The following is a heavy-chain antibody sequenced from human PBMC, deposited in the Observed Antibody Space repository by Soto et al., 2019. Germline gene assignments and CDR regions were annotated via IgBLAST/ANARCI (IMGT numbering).Heavy chain of an antibody. CDR3: ASPIVVVPAATNYDYYGMDV. D-gene: IGHD2-2*01. Sequence: GASVKVSCKASGGTFSSYAISWVRQAPGQGLEWMGGIIPIFGTANYAQKFQGRVTITADESTSTAYMELSSLRSEDTAVYYCASPIVVVPAATNYDYYGMDVWGQGTTVTVSS. J-gene: IGHJ6*02. CDR1: GGTFSSYA. CDR2: IIPIFGTA. V-gene: IGHV1-69*13.